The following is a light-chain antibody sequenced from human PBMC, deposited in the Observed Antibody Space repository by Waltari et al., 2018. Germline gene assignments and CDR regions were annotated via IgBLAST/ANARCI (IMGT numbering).Light chain of an antibody. V-gene: IGKV3-20*01. CDR1: QSMGRY. CDR2: GVS. J-gene: IGKJ1*01. Sequence: EIVFTQSPDTLSLSPGARAILSCRASQSMGRYLVWYQQKPGQAPILFLYGVSTRASGIPASFSGSGSGTDFSLTISRLEPEDFAVYHCQKYDRLPATFCQGTKIEVK. CDR3: QKYDRLPAT.